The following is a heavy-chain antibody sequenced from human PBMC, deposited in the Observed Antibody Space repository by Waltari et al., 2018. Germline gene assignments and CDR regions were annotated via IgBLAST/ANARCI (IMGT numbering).Heavy chain of an antibody. CDR2: IKQDGSEK. CDR1: GSTFRSYW. J-gene: IGHJ4*02. V-gene: IGHV3-7*01. D-gene: IGHD4-17*01. CDR3: ARDLAFYGDPFDY. Sequence: EVQLVESGGGLVQPGGSLRLSCAASGSTFRSYWMSWVRQAPGKGLEWVANIKQDGSEKYYVDSVKGRFTISRDNAKNSLYLQMNSLRAEDTAVYYCARDLAFYGDPFDYWGQGTLVTVSS.